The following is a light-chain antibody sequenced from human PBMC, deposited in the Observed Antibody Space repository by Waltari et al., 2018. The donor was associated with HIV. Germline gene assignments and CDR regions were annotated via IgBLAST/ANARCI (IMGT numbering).Light chain of an antibody. J-gene: IGKJ5*01. Sequence: DLHLTRSPSFLSASVGDSVTITCRASQGISSYLAWYQQKPGKAPKLLIYAASTLQSGVPSRFSGSGSGTEFTLTISSLQPEDFATYYCQQLNSYLTFGQGTRLEIK. CDR2: AAS. CDR1: QGISSY. CDR3: QQLNSYLT. V-gene: IGKV1-9*01.